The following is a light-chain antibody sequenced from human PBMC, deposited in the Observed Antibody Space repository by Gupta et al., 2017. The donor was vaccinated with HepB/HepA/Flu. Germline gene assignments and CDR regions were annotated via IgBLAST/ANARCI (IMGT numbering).Light chain of an antibody. CDR1: QSVSNNY. CDR3: LQYGSSPGT. Sequence: EIVLTQSHGTLSLSPGERATLSCRASQSVSNNYLAWYQQKPGQAPRLLIYGASNRATAIPDRFSGSGSGTDFTLTINRLEPEDFAVYYCLQYGSSPGTFGQGTKVEIK. CDR2: GAS. J-gene: IGKJ1*01. V-gene: IGKV3-20*01.